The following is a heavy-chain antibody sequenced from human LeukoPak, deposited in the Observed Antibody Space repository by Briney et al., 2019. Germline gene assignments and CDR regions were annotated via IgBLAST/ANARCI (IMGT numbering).Heavy chain of an antibody. CDR2: ISYDGSNK. CDR1: GFTFNTYS. V-gene: IGHV3-30*03. Sequence: GGSLRLSCAASGFTFNTYSVNWVRQTPGKGLEWVAVISYDGSNKYYADSVKGRFTISRDNSKNTLYLQMNSLRAEDTAVYYCARDAPGYAFDIWGQGTMVTVSS. J-gene: IGHJ3*02. CDR3: ARDAPGYAFDI. D-gene: IGHD2-15*01.